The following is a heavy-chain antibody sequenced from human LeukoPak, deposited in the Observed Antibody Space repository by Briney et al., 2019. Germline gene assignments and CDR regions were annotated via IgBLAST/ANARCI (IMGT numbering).Heavy chain of an antibody. CDR2: IYYSGST. V-gene: IGHV4-39*07. CDR3: ARVTGTTFGPPGMVDY. CDR1: GGSISSSSYY. D-gene: IGHD3-3*01. Sequence: SETLSLTCTVSGGSISSSSYYWGWIRQPPGKGLEWIGSIYYSGSTYYNPSLKSRVTISVDTSKNQFSLKLSSVTAADTAVYYCARVTGTTFGPPGMVDYWGQGTLVTVTS. J-gene: IGHJ4*02.